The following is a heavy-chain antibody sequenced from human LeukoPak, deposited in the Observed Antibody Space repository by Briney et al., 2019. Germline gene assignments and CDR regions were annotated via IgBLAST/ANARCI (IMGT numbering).Heavy chain of an antibody. D-gene: IGHD3-3*01. J-gene: IGHJ6*03. CDR3: ARDVMYYDFWSGYYPNDYYYYYYMDV. Sequence: QPGGTLRLSCAASGFTFSSYAMHWVRQAPGKGLEYVSAINSNGGSTYYANSVKGRFTISRDNYNNTLYLQMGSLRAEDMAVYYCARDVMYYDFWSGYYPNDYYYYYYMDVWGKGTTVTVSS. CDR1: GFTFSSYA. V-gene: IGHV3-64*01. CDR2: INSNGGST.